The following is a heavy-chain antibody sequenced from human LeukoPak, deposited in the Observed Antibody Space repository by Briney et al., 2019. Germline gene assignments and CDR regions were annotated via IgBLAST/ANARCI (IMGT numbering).Heavy chain of an antibody. J-gene: IGHJ4*02. Sequence: GGSLRLSCAASGFTVSSDYMSWVRQAPRKGLEWVSVIYSGGSTFYADSVKGRFTISRDNSKNTLYLQMNRLRAEDTAIYYCAKLRDFFDSSGQFDYWGQGTLVTVSS. CDR2: IYSGGST. D-gene: IGHD3-22*01. CDR3: AKLRDFFDSSGQFDY. CDR1: GFTVSSDY. V-gene: IGHV3-53*01.